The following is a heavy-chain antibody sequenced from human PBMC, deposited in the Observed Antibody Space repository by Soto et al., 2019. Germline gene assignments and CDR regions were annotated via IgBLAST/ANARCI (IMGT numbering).Heavy chain of an antibody. CDR1: GYDFTTYG. V-gene: IGHV1-18*01. D-gene: IGHD1-1*01. CDR2: ISAHNGNT. Sequence: QVHLVQSGAEVKKPGASVKVSCKGSGYDFTTYGIPWVRQAPGQGLEWMAWISAHNGNTDYAQKLQGRVTVTRDTSTSTAYMELRSLRSDDTAVYYCATGRYGDYWGQGDLVTVSS. CDR3: ATGRYGDY. J-gene: IGHJ4*02.